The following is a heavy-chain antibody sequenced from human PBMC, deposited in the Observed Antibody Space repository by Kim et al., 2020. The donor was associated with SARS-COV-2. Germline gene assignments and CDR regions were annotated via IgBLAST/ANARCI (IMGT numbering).Heavy chain of an antibody. CDR3: VEDLTY. J-gene: IGHJ4*02. CDR2: SNGGST. V-gene: IGHV3-64D*09. Sequence: SNGGSTYYADPVKGRFSISRDNSKNTLYLHRSSLRAEDTTVYYCVEDLTYWGQGTLVTVSS.